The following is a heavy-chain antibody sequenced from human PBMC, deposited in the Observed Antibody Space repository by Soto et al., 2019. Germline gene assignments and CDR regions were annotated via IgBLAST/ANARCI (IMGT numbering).Heavy chain of an antibody. D-gene: IGHD3-10*02. CDR1: QFTFSSFW. CDR3: ARSGDNYNVLDF. V-gene: IGHV3-7*01. CDR2: IKEDGSVR. J-gene: IGHJ4*02. Sequence: GGSLRLSCAASQFTFSSFWMSWVRQAPGKGLEWVANIKEDGSVRNYVDSVKGRFTISRDNAKNLLILQMNSLRVDDTAVYYCARSGDNYNVLDFWGKGTPVTVYS.